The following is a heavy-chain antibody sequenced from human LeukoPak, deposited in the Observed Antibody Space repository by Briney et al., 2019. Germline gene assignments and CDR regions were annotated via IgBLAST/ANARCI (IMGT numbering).Heavy chain of an antibody. J-gene: IGHJ4*02. CDR1: GFTISSQA. V-gene: IGHV3-23*01. D-gene: IGHD1-14*01. CDR2: IGISDVDR. Sequence: GGSLRLSCAASGFTISSQAMSWVRQAQGKGLECVSTIGISDVDRHYADSVKGRFTISRDNSKNTLYLQMNSLRADDTAVYYCAKDAPGAGGFDYWGQGTLVTVSS. CDR3: AKDAPGAGGFDY.